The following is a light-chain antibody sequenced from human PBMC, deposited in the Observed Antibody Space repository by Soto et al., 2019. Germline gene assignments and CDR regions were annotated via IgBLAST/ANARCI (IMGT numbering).Light chain of an antibody. Sequence: DIQMTQSPSTLSASVGDRVTITCRASQSINSWLAWYQQKPGKAPKLLSYKASSLESGVPSRFSGSGSGTEFTLTISSLQPDDFANYYCQQYNSHPWTFGQGTKVEIK. CDR3: QQYNSHPWT. CDR2: KAS. V-gene: IGKV1-5*03. CDR1: QSINSW. J-gene: IGKJ1*01.